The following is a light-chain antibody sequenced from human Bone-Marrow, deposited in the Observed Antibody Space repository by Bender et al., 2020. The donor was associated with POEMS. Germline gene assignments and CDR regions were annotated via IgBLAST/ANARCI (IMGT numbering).Light chain of an antibody. J-gene: IGLJ2*01. V-gene: IGLV1-36*01. CDR2: YDD. CDR3: CSYAGSYTLV. Sequence: QSVLTQPPSASGTPGQGVTISCSGSISNIGSHYVYWYQQLPGEAPKLLIYYDDLLTPGVSDRFSASKSGTSASLAISELQSEDEADYYCCSYAGSYTLVFGGGTKLTVL. CDR1: ISNIGSHY.